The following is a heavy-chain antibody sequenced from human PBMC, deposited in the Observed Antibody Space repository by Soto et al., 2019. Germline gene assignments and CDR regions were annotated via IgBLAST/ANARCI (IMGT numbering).Heavy chain of an antibody. CDR2: ISSSGSTI. J-gene: IGHJ6*03. Sequence: VQLVESGGGLVKPGGSLRLSCAASGFTFSDYYMSWIRQAPGKGLEWVSYISSSGSTIYYADSVKGRFTISRDNAKNSLYLQMNSLRAEDTAVYYCAREDVVVPAAMDYYYMDVWGKGTTVTVSS. D-gene: IGHD2-2*01. V-gene: IGHV3-11*01. CDR3: AREDVVVPAAMDYYYMDV. CDR1: GFTFSDYY.